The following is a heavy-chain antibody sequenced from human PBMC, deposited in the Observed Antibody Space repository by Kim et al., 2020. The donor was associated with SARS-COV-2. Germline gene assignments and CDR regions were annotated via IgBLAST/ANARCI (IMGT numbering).Heavy chain of an antibody. J-gene: IGHJ6*02. CDR1: GYTLTELS. D-gene: IGHD6-6*01. Sequence: ASVKVSCKVSGYTLTELSMHWVRQAPGKGLEWMGGFDPEDGETIYAQKFQGRVTMTEDTSTDTAYMELSSLRSEDTAVYYCATAVGYSSSSEQERYYYYYGMDVWGQGTTVTVTS. V-gene: IGHV1-24*01. CDR3: ATAVGYSSSSEQERYYYYYGMDV. CDR2: FDPEDGET.